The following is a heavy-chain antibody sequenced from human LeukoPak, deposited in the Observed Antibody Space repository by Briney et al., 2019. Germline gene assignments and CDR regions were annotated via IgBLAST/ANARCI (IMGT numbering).Heavy chain of an antibody. V-gene: IGHV4-4*09. Sequence: PPETLSLTCTVSGGSISSYYWSWIRQPPGKGLEWIGYIYTSGSTNYNPSLKSRVTISVDTSKNQFSLKLSSVTAADTAVYYCARQWEPTAGVDYWGQGTLVTVSS. CDR1: GGSISSYY. CDR2: IYTSGST. CDR3: ARQWEPTAGVDY. J-gene: IGHJ4*02. D-gene: IGHD1-26*01.